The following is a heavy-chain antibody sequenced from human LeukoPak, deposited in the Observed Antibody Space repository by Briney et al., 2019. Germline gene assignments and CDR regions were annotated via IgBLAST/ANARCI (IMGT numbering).Heavy chain of an antibody. V-gene: IGHV3-15*01. CDR1: GFTFSNAW. D-gene: IGHD2-2*01. J-gene: IGHJ6*03. CDR2: IKSKTDGGTT. CDR3: TTFDIVVVPAARLAPYYYYMDV. Sequence: PGGSLRLSCAASGFTFSNAWMSWVRQAPGKGLAWVGRIKSKTDGGTTDYAAPVKGRFTISRDDSKNTLYLQMNSLKTEDTAVYYCTTFDIVVVPAARLAPYYYYMDVWGKGTTVTVSS.